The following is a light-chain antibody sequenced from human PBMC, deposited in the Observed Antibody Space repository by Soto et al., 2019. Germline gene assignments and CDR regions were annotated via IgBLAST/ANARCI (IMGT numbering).Light chain of an antibody. CDR2: GAS. J-gene: IGKJ2*01. CDR1: QSVSSN. Sequence: EIVMTQSPATLSVSPVERATLSCRASQSVSSNLAWYQQKPGQAPRLLIYGASTRATGIPASFSGSGSGTEFSLIISSLQSEDFAVYYCQPHNNWPYTFGQGTKLEIK. V-gene: IGKV3-15*01. CDR3: QPHNNWPYT.